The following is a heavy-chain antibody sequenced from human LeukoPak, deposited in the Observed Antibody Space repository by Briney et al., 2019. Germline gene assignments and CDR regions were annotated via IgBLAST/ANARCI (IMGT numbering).Heavy chain of an antibody. CDR2: INPNSGST. D-gene: IGHD2-2*01. CDR1: GFTLTDFY. V-gene: IGHV1-2*02. J-gene: IGHJ4*02. CDR3: ARTTGGYCTSTNCLFNY. Sequence: GASVRVSCRASGFTLTDFYIHWVRQAPGQGLEWMGWINPNSGSTSFARKFQGMVTMTRDTSISTAYMELSRLRSDDTAVYYCARTTGGYCTSTNCLFNYWGQGTLVTVSS.